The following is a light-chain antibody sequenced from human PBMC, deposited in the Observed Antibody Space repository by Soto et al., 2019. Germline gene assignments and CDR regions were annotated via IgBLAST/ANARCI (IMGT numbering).Light chain of an antibody. CDR2: GAS. Sequence: EIVLTQSPGILSLSPGERGTVSCRASQPVSSSYLAWYQRKPGQAPRLLIYGASTRATGIPDRFSGSGSGTDLTLTISRLESEDFAVYYCQQCGISTWPFGQGTKVDIK. J-gene: IGKJ1*01. CDR1: QPVSSSY. V-gene: IGKV3-20*01. CDR3: QQCGISTWP.